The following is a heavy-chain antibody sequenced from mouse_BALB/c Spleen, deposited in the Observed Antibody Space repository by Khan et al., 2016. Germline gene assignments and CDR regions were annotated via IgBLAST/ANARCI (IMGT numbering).Heavy chain of an antibody. CDR1: GYSITSDYA. J-gene: IGHJ4*01. Sequence: EVQLQESGPGLVKPSQSLSLTCTVTGYSITSDYAWNWIRQFPGNKLEWMGYISYSGTTSYNPSLKSRISITRDTSKNQFFLPLNSVTTEHTATYYLAINVIFDGYFSDAMDYWGQGTSVTVAS. D-gene: IGHD2-3*01. V-gene: IGHV3-2*02. CDR2: ISYSGTT. CDR3: AINVIFDGYFSDAMDY.